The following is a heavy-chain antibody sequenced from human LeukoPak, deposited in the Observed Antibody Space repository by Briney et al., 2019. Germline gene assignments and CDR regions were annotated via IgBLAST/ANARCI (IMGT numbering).Heavy chain of an antibody. CDR2: IIPILGIA. Sequence: SVKVSFTATVGTLSSYAISWVRQAPGQGLEWMGRIIPILGIANYAQKFQGRVTITADKSTSTAYMELSSLRSEDTAVYYCASLYSGYSYDYWGQGTLVTVSS. CDR3: ASLYSGYSYDY. J-gene: IGHJ4*02. D-gene: IGHD5-12*01. V-gene: IGHV1-69*04. CDR1: VGTLSSYA.